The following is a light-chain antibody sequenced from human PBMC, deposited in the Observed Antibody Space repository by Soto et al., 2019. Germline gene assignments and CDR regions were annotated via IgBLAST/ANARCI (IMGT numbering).Light chain of an antibody. CDR3: QQHGRSGQ. V-gene: IGKV3-20*01. Sequence: EIVLRHAPVTLSLWPLERATLSCRSSQSFINNYLAWYQQKPGQAPRLLIYGASNRATGIPDRFSGSGSGTDFTLTISRLEPEDFAVYHRQQHGRSGQFGQGNXVDIQ. J-gene: IGKJ1*01. CDR1: QSFINNY. CDR2: GAS.